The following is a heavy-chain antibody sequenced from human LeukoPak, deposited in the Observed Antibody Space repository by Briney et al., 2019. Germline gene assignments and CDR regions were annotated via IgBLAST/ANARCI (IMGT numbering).Heavy chain of an antibody. J-gene: IGHJ4*02. CDR2: IYYSKNT. CDR3: VSPRGLSYGYFDY. V-gene: IGHV4-39*01. Sequence: SETLSLTCTVSGGSISSSSAYWGWIRQPPGKGLELIGSIYYSKNTYYNPSLKSRVTISADTSKNQFSLTLGSVSATDTAVYYCVSPRGLSYGYFDYWGQGTLVTVSS. D-gene: IGHD5-18*01. CDR1: GGSISSSSAY.